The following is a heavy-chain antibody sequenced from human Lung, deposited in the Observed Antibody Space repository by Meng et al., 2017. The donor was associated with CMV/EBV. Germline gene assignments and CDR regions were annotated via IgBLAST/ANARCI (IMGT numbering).Heavy chain of an antibody. D-gene: IGHD1-7*01. CDR3: ARDLDWNYEY. J-gene: IGHJ4*02. CDR1: GDTFTGYY. CDR2: INPNSGGT. Sequence: ASXXVSCKASGDTFTGYYMHWVRQAPGQGLEWMGWINPNSGGTNYAQKFQGRVTMTRDTSISKAYMELSRLRSDDTAGYYCARDLDWNYEYWGQGTLVTVSS. V-gene: IGHV1-2*02.